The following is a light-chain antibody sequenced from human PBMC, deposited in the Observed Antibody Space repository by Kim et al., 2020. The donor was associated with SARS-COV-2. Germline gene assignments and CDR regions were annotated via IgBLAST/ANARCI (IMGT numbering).Light chain of an antibody. Sequence: GQSVTISCTGTSSDVGAYNYVSWYQQHPGKAPKVMIYDVSKRPSGVPDRFSGSKSGNTASLTISGLQAEDEADYYCCSYADSFSYVFGTGTKVTVL. CDR2: DVS. V-gene: IGLV2-11*01. CDR1: SSDVGAYNY. J-gene: IGLJ1*01. CDR3: CSYADSFSYV.